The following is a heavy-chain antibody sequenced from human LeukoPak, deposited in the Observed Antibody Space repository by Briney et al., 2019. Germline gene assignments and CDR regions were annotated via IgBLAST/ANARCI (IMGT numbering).Heavy chain of an antibody. D-gene: IGHD4-17*01. V-gene: IGHV1-69*13. J-gene: IGHJ4*02. Sequence: ASVKVSCKASGGTFSSYAISWVRQAPGQGLEWMGGIIPIFGTANYAQKFQGRVTITAGESTSTAYMELSSLRSEDTAVYYCARVYGGYYDYWGQGTLVTVSS. CDR2: IIPIFGTA. CDR1: GGTFSSYA. CDR3: ARVYGGYYDY.